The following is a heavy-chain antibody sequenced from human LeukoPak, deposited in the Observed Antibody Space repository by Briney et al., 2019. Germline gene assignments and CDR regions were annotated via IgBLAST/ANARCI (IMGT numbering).Heavy chain of an antibody. CDR3: ASVFWYSSSWSFDY. J-gene: IGHJ4*02. Sequence: ASVKVSCKASGYTFTGYYIHWVRQAPGQGLEWMGWINPNSGGTNYAQKFQGRVTMTRDTSISTAYMELSRLRSDDTAVYYCASVFWYSSSWSFDYWGQGTLVTVSS. D-gene: IGHD6-13*01. CDR1: GYTFTGYY. CDR2: INPNSGGT. V-gene: IGHV1-2*02.